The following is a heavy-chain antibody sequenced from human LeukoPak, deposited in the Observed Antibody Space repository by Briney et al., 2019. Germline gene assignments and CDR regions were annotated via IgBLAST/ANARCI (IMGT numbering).Heavy chain of an antibody. V-gene: IGHV3-21*01. D-gene: IGHD3-10*01. Sequence: PGGSLRLSCAASGFTFSSYSMNWVRQAPGKGLEWVSSIRSSSSYIYYADSVKGRFTISRDNAKNSLYLQMNSLRAEDTAVYYCARDGPRIWFGQKPNWFDPWGQGTLVTVSS. J-gene: IGHJ5*02. CDR1: GFTFSSYS. CDR2: IRSSSSYI. CDR3: ARDGPRIWFGQKPNWFDP.